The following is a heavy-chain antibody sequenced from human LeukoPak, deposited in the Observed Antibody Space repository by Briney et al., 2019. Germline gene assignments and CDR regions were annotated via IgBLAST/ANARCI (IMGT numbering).Heavy chain of an antibody. CDR2: IKSKTDGGTT. V-gene: IGHV3-15*01. CDR3: TRFYCSGGSCYDY. CDR1: GFTFSGSA. D-gene: IGHD2-15*01. J-gene: IGHJ4*02. Sequence: GGSLRLSCAASGFTFSGSALHWVRQAPGKGLEWVGRIKSKTDGGTTDYAAPVKGRFIISRDDSKNTLYLQMNSLKTEDTAVYYCTRFYCSGGSCYDYWGQGTLVTVSS.